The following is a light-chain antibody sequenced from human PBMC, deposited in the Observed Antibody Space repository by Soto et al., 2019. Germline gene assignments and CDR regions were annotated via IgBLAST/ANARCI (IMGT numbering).Light chain of an antibody. Sequence: EFVLTQSPGTLSLSPGERATLSCRASQSVSSAYLAWYQHTPGQAPRLLIYGASTRATGIPDRFSGSGSGTDFSLTISRLGPEDFAVYYCQQYGSSTFTFGQGTRLEIK. CDR1: QSVSSAY. V-gene: IGKV3-20*01. CDR3: QQYGSSTFT. J-gene: IGKJ5*01. CDR2: GAS.